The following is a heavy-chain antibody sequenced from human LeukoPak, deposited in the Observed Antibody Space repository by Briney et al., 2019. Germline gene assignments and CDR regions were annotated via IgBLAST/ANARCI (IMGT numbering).Heavy chain of an antibody. D-gene: IGHD6-13*01. CDR2: IYYSGST. CDR3: ARDKDQGSSWYGAFDI. CDR1: GGSISSGGYY. V-gene: IGHV4-31*03. J-gene: IGHJ3*02. Sequence: TLSLTCTVSGGSISSGGYYWSWIRQHPGKGLEWIGYIYYSGSTYYNPSLKSRVTISVDTSKNQFSLKLSSVTAADTAVYYCARDKDQGSSWYGAFDIWGQGTMVTVSS.